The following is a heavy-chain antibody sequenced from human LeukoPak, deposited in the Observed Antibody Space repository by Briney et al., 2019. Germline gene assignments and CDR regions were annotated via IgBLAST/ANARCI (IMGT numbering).Heavy chain of an antibody. CDR1: GVTFSDYY. D-gene: IGHD2-15*01. CDR2: ISGPGYPI. J-gene: IGHJ4*02. V-gene: IGHV3-11*01. CDR3: ASVVGASLTIRFDL. Sequence: PGGSLRLSCQASGVTFSDYYMSWIRQAPGKGLEWIAYISGPGYPIYHADSVKGRFTISRDNAERSLYLQMNSLRVEDTAVYYCASVVGASLTIRFDLWGPETLVTVS.